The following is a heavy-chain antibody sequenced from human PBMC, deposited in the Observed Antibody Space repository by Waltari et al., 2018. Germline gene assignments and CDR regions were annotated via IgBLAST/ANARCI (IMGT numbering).Heavy chain of an antibody. Sequence: QVQLQQWGAGLLKPSETLSLTCAVYGGSFSGYYWSWIRQPPGKGLEWIGEINHSVSTNYNPSLKSRVTISVDTSKNQFSLKLSSVTAADTAVYYCARGPAEGVTGTTGDYWGQGTLVTVSS. J-gene: IGHJ4*02. D-gene: IGHD1-7*01. V-gene: IGHV4-34*01. CDR1: GGSFSGYY. CDR2: INHSVST. CDR3: ARGPAEGVTGTTGDY.